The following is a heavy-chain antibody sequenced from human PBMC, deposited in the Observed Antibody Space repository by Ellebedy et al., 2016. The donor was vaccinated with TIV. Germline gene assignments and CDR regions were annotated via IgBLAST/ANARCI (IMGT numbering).Heavy chain of an antibody. Sequence: SGTLSLTCTVSGGSISSGGSYWSWIRQHPGKGLEWIGYIFYSGSTYYNPSLKSRLTISVDTSRNQFSLRLSSVTAADTAVYYCARVNAVAATAADSWGQGTLVTVSS. J-gene: IGHJ4*02. CDR1: GGSISSGGSY. CDR2: IFYSGST. CDR3: ARVNAVAATAADS. V-gene: IGHV4-31*03. D-gene: IGHD2-15*01.